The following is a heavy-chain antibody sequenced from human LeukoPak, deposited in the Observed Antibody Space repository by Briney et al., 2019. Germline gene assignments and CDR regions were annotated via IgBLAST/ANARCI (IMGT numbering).Heavy chain of an antibody. CDR3: AKTSGYYYVGFDY. D-gene: IGHD3-22*01. J-gene: IGHJ4*02. V-gene: IGHV3-23*01. CDR2: ISGSGGST. Sequence: PGGVLGSSGQPLEFPLRTNALGGVPRLQGKGLDGASGISGSGGSTYYADSVKGRFTISRDNSKNTLYLQMNSLRAEDTAVYYCAKTSGYYYVGFDYWGQGTLVTVSS. CDR1: EFPLRTNA.